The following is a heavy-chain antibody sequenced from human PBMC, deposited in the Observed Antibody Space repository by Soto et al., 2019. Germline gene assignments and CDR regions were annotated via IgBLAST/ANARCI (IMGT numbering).Heavy chain of an antibody. J-gene: IGHJ6*02. D-gene: IGHD2-2*01. CDR3: ARDQGLIVLVPAAIKALDYGMDV. Sequence: QVQLVQSGAEVKKPGASVKVSCKASGYTFTSYYMHWVRQAPGQGLEWMGIINPSGGSTSYAQKFQGRVTMTRDTSTSTVYMELSSLRSEDTAVYYCARDQGLIVLVPAAIKALDYGMDVWGQGTTVTVSS. V-gene: IGHV1-46*01. CDR1: GYTFTSYY. CDR2: INPSGGST.